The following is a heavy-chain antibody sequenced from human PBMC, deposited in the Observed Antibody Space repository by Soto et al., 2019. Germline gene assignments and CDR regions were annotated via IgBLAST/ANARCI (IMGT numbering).Heavy chain of an antibody. D-gene: IGHD3-10*01. CDR2: INHSGST. Sequence: SETLSLTCAVYGGSFSGYYWSWIRQAPGEGMEWIGEINHSGSTNYNPSLKSRVTISVDTSKNQFSLKLSSVTAADTAVYYCAREGSQSKYYYSSGSYADYYYYGMDVWGQGTTVT. CDR1: GGSFSGYY. CDR3: AREGSQSKYYYSSGSYADYYYYGMDV. J-gene: IGHJ6*02. V-gene: IGHV4-34*09.